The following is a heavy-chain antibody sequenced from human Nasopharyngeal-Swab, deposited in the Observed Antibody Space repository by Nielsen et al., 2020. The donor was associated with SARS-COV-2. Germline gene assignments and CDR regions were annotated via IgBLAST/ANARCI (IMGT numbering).Heavy chain of an antibody. CDR3: ARFRYCSSTSCYARPRGWYYYGMDV. J-gene: IGHJ6*02. Sequence: SETLSLTCTVSGGSISSSSYYWGWIRQPPGKGLEWIGSIYYSGSTYYNPSLKSRVTISVDTSKNQFSLKLSSVTAADTAVYYCARFRYCSSTSCYARPRGWYYYGMDVWGQGTTVTVSS. D-gene: IGHD2-2*01. CDR1: GGSISSSSYY. V-gene: IGHV4-39*01. CDR2: IYYSGST.